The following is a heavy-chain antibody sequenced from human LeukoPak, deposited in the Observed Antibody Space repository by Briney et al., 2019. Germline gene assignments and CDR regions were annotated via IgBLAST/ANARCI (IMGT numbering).Heavy chain of an antibody. J-gene: IGHJ4*02. V-gene: IGHV4-30-4*08. CDR1: GGSISSGDYY. CDR3: ARGRVVVPAATPFDY. D-gene: IGHD2-2*01. Sequence: SETLSLTCAVSGGSISSGDYYWSWIRQPPGKGLEWIGYIYYSGSTYYNPSLKSRVTISVDTSKNQFSLKLSSVTAADTAVYYCARGRVVVPAATPFDYWGQGTLVTVSS. CDR2: IYYSGST.